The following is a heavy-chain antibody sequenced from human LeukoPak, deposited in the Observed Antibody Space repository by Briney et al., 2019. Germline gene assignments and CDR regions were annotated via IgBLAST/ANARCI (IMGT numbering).Heavy chain of an antibody. CDR3: AKDLSNDSSGYYDY. V-gene: IGHV3-9*01. Sequence: PGRSLRLSCAASGFTFDDYAMHWVRQAPGKGLEWVSGISWNSGSIGYAVSVKGRFTISRDNAKNSLYLQMNSLRAEDTALYYCAKDLSNDSSGYYDYWGQGTLVTVSS. D-gene: IGHD3-22*01. CDR2: ISWNSGSI. CDR1: GFTFDDYA. J-gene: IGHJ4*02.